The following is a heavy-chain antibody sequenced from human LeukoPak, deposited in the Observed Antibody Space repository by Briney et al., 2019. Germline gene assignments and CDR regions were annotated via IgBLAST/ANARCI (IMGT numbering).Heavy chain of an antibody. V-gene: IGHV3-33*01. D-gene: IGHD4-17*01. CDR2: IWSDGSNK. Sequence: PGGSLRLSCAASGFTFSSYGMHWVRQSPGKGLEWVAVIWSDGSNKYYADSVKGRFTISRDNSKNTLYLQMNSLRAEDTAVYYCARETGLRTFDYWGQGTLVTVSS. J-gene: IGHJ4*02. CDR3: ARETGLRTFDY. CDR1: GFTFSSYG.